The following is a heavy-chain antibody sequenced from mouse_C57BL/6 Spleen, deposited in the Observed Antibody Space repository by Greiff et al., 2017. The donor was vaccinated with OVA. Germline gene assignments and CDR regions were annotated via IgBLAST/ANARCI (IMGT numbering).Heavy chain of an antibody. CDR2: IDPSDSYT. D-gene: IGHD2-4*01. CDR3: ARKANDYEFFDY. V-gene: IGHV1-69*01. Sequence: QVQLQQPGAELVMPGASVKLSCKASGYTFTSYWMHWVKQRPGQGLEWIGEIDPSDSYTNYNQKFKGKSTLTVDKSSSTAYMQRSSLTSEDSAVYYCARKANDYEFFDYWGQGTTLTVSS. CDR1: GYTFTSYW. J-gene: IGHJ2*01.